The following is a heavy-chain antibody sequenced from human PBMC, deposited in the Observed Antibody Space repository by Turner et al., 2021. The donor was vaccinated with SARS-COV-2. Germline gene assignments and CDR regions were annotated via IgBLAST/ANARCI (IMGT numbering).Heavy chain of an antibody. V-gene: IGHV3-30*18. CDR1: GFTFSHYA. CDR2: ISYDGSEK. J-gene: IGHJ4*02. CDR3: AKGPFFDY. Sequence: VQMVESGGGLVKPGGSLRLSCAASGFTFSHYAIHWVRQAPGKGLEWVAVISYDGSEKFYADSVKGRFTISRDNSKNTLYLQMNSLRPEETAVYYCAKGPFFDYWGQGTLVTVSS.